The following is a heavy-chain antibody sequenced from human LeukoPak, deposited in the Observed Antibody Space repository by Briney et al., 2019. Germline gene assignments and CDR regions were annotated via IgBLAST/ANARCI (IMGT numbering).Heavy chain of an antibody. CDR3: ARAMSSIAVAGRDSWFDP. CDR1: GYTFTGYY. V-gene: IGHV1-2*02. Sequence: ASVKVSCKASGYTFTGYYMHWVRQAPGQGLEWMGWINPNSGGTNYAQKFQGRVTMTRDTSTSTVYMELSSLRSEDTAVYYCARAMSSIAVAGRDSWFDPWGQGTLVTVSS. D-gene: IGHD6-19*01. CDR2: INPNSGGT. J-gene: IGHJ5*02.